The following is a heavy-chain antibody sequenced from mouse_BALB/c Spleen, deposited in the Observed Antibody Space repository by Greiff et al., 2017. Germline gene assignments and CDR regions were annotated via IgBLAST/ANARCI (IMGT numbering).Heavy chain of an antibody. Sequence: VQLQQSGPGLVAPSQSLSITCTVSGFSLTGYGVNWVRQPPGKGLEWLGMIWGDGSTDYNSALKSRLSISKDNSKSQVFLKMNSLQTDDTARYYCARDIYYGSSYGAMDYWGQGTSVTVSS. J-gene: IGHJ4*01. CDR3: ARDIYYGSSYGAMDY. CDR2: IWGDGST. D-gene: IGHD1-1*01. V-gene: IGHV2-6-7*01. CDR1: GFSLTGYG.